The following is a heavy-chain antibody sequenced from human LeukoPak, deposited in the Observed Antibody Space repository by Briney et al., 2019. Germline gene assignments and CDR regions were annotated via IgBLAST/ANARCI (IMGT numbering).Heavy chain of an antibody. Sequence: GGSLRLSCAASGFTFSSYSMNWVRQAPGKGLEWVSSISSSSSYIYYADSVKGRFTISRDNAKNSLYLQMNSLRAEDTAVYYCARDPSSSRHFDYWGQGTLVTVSS. CDR1: GFTFSSYS. CDR2: ISSSSSYI. D-gene: IGHD6-13*01. J-gene: IGHJ4*02. V-gene: IGHV3-21*01. CDR3: ARDPSSSRHFDY.